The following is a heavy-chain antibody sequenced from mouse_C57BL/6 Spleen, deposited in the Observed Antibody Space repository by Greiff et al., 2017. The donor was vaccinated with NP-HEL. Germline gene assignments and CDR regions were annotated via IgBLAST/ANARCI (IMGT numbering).Heavy chain of an antibody. J-gene: IGHJ4*01. V-gene: IGHV2-9-1*01. D-gene: IGHD1-1*01. CDR1: GFSLTSYA. CDR2: IWTGGGT. Sequence: VKVVESGPGLVAPSQSLSITCTVSGFSLTSYAISWVRQPPGKGLEWLGVIWTGGGTNYNSALKSRLSISKDNSKIQVFLKMNSLQTDDTARYYCARKEFYYYGSSYAMDYWGQGTSVTVSS. CDR3: ARKEFYYYGSSYAMDY.